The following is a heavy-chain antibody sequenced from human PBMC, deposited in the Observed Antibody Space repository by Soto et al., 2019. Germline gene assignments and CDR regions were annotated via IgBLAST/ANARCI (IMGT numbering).Heavy chain of an antibody. CDR3: ARARVEDHSNPRLDAFDL. CDR2: LYRGGST. D-gene: IGHD2-15*01. CDR1: GFTVSSNF. Sequence: GGSLRLSCAASGFTVSSNFMTWVRQAPGSGLEWVAALYRGGSTYYAGAVRGRFTISRDNPENTLYLRMNSLRVDDTAVYYCARARVEDHSNPRLDAFDLWGQGTLVTVSS. V-gene: IGHV3-53*01. J-gene: IGHJ3*01.